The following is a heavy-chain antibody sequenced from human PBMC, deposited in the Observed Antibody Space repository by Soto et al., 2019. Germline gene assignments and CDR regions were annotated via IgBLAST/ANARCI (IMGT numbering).Heavy chain of an antibody. CDR3: ARNYYDSSGYYGYYYYYGMDV. D-gene: IGHD3-22*01. V-gene: IGHV1-69*06. CDR2: IIPIFGTA. Sequence: QVQLVQSGAEVKKPGSSVKVSCKASGGTFSSYAISWVRQAPGQGLEWMGGIIPIFGTANYAQKFQGRVTITADKSTSTAYMERSSLRSEDTAVYYCARNYYDSSGYYGYYYYYGMDVWGQGTTVTVSS. J-gene: IGHJ6*02. CDR1: GGTFSSYA.